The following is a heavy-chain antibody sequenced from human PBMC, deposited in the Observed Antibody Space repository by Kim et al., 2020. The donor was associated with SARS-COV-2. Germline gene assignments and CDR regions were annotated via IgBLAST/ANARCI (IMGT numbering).Heavy chain of an antibody. D-gene: IGHD3-10*01. V-gene: IGHV3-33*05. Sequence: GGSLRLSCAASGFTFSSYGMHWVRQAPGKGLEWVAVISYDGSNKYYADSVKGRFTISRDNSKNTLYLQMNSLRAEDTAVYYCGRDFMVRGVTVRAFDIWG. CDR3: GRDFMVRGVTVRAFDI. CDR2: ISYDGSNK. J-gene: IGHJ3*02. CDR1: GFTFSSYG.